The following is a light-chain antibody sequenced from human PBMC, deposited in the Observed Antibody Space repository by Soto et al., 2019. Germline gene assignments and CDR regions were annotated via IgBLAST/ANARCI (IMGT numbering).Light chain of an antibody. CDR3: SSYTSSSTQV. J-gene: IGLJ1*01. CDR1: SSDVVGYNS. V-gene: IGLV2-14*01. CDR2: EVS. Sequence: QSVLTQPASVSGSPGQSITISCTGTSSDVVGYNSVSWYQQHPGKAPKLMIFEVSNRPSGVSNRFSGSKSGNTASLTISGLQAEDEADYYCSSYTSSSTQVFGTGTQLTVL.